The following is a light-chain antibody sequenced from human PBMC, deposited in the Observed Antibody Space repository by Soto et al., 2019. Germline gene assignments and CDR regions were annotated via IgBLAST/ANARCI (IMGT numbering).Light chain of an antibody. CDR3: SSSTSSPSAVI. V-gene: IGLV2-14*03. CDR1: SSDIGGYNY. J-gene: IGLJ2*01. Sequence: QSVLTQPASVSGSPGQSITISCTGTSSDIGGYNYVSWYQHHPGKAPKLMIYDVTDRPSGVSDRFSGSKSGNTASLTISGLQAEDEADYYCSSSTSSPSAVIFGGGTKVTVL. CDR2: DVT.